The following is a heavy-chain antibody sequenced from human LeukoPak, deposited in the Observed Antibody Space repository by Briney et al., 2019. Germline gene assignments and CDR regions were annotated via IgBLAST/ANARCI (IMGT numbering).Heavy chain of an antibody. D-gene: IGHD3-16*02. V-gene: IGHV1-46*01. J-gene: IGHJ6*03. CDR3: ARTPSITFGGVIVPYYYYYYMDV. CDR2: INPSGGST. CDR1: GYTFTSYY. Sequence: ASVKVSCKASGYTFTSYYMHWVRQAPGQGLEWMGIINPSGGSTSYAQKFQGRVTMTRDMSTSTVYMELSSLRSEDTAVYYCARTPSITFGGVIVPYYYYYYMDVWGKGTTVTISS.